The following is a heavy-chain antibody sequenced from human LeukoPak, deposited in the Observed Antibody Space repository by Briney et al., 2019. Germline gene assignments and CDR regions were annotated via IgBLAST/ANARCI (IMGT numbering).Heavy chain of an antibody. V-gene: IGHV3-30*18. J-gene: IGHJ4*02. D-gene: IGHD4-17*01. Sequence: GGSLRLSCAASGFTFSSYGMHWVRQAPGKGLEWVAVISYDGSNKYYADSVKGRFTISRDNSKNTLYLQMNSLRAEDTAVYYCAKGTGYGDYFDYWGQGTLVTVSS. CDR2: ISYDGSNK. CDR1: GFTFSSYG. CDR3: AKGTGYGDYFDY.